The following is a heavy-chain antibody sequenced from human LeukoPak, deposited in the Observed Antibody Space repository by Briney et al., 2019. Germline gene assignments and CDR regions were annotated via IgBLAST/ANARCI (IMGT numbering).Heavy chain of an antibody. CDR3: ARDGSVGSWYFRAFDI. V-gene: IGHV4-59*01. CDR1: GGSISSYY. D-gene: IGHD6-13*01. J-gene: IGHJ3*02. Sequence: SETLSLTCTVSGGSISSYYWSWIRQPPGKGLEWIGYIYYSGSTNYNPSLKSRVTISVDTSKNQFSLKLSSVTAADTAVYYCARDGSVGSWYFRAFDIWGQGTMVTASS. CDR2: IYYSGST.